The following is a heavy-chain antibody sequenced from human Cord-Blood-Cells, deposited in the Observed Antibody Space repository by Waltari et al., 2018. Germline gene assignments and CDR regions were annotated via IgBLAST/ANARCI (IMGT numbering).Heavy chain of an antibody. Sequence: ESRVTISVDTSKNQFSLKLSSVTAVDTAVYYCARSSLIAARHYFDYWGQGTLVTVSS. V-gene: IGHV4-34*01. CDR3: ARSSLIAARHYFDY. J-gene: IGHJ4*02. D-gene: IGHD6-6*01.